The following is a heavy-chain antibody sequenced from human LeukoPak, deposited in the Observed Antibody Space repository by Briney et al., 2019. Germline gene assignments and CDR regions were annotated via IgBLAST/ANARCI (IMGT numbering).Heavy chain of an antibody. J-gene: IGHJ3*02. CDR3: ARDRNDAFDI. CDR2: INHSGST. CDR1: DGRVGDEY. V-gene: IGHV4-34*01. Sequence: PAETLSHGFEADDGRVGDEYRCWLPQPPGKRMEWIGEINHSGSTNYNPSLKSRVTISVDTSKNQFSLKLSSVTAADTAVYYCARDRNDAFDIWGQGTMVTVSS.